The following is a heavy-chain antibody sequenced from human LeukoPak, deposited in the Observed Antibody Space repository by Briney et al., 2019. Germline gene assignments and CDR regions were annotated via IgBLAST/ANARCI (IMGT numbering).Heavy chain of an antibody. V-gene: IGHV3-53*01. D-gene: IGHD6-19*01. Sequence: GGSLRLSCTVSGFTVSSNSMSWVRQAPGKGLEWVSFIYSDNTHYSDSVKGRFTISRDNSKNSLYLQMNSLRAEDTALYYCARAGLGGWYDGSWFDPWGQGTLVTVSS. CDR1: GFTVSSNS. J-gene: IGHJ5*02. CDR3: ARAGLGGWYDGSWFDP. CDR2: IYSDNT.